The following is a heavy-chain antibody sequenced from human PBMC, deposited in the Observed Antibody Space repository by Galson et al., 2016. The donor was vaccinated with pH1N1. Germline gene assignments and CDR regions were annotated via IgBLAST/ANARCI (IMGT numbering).Heavy chain of an antibody. D-gene: IGHD4-23*01. Sequence: SVKVSCKASGGTFSNYVIIWVRQAPGQGLEWMGRIVPITGVTNYAQKFQDRVTITADDSTSTAYMELSSLRSEDTGVYYCARGGDDYGGNPHWFDPWGQGTLVTVSS. CDR2: IVPITGVT. CDR3: ARGGDDYGGNPHWFDP. J-gene: IGHJ5*02. CDR1: GGTFSNYV. V-gene: IGHV1-69*04.